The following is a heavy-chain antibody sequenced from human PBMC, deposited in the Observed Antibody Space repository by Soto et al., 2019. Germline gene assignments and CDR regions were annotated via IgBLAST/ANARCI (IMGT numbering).Heavy chain of an antibody. D-gene: IGHD3-9*01. CDR2: INPSGGST. Sequence: ASVKVSCKASGYTFTSYYMHWVRQAPGQGLEWMGIINPSGGSTSYAQKFQGRVTMTRDTSTSTVYMELSSLRSEDTAVYYCARSHVDILTGYYSDFDYWGQGTLVTVSS. V-gene: IGHV1-46*01. J-gene: IGHJ4*02. CDR1: GYTFTSYY. CDR3: ARSHVDILTGYYSDFDY.